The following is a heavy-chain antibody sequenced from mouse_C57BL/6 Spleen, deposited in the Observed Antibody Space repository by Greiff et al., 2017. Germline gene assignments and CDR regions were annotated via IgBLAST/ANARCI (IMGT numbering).Heavy chain of an antibody. CDR2: IYPGDGDT. CDR1: GYAFSSYW. V-gene: IGHV1-80*01. CDR3: ARRGYGSSGDYAMDY. Sequence: QVQLQQSGAELVKPGASVKISCKASGYAFSSYWMNWVKQRPGKGLEWIGQIYPGDGDTNYNGKFKGKATLTADKSSSTAYMQLSRLTSEDSAVYFCARRGYGSSGDYAMDYWGQGTSVTVSS. D-gene: IGHD1-1*01. J-gene: IGHJ4*01.